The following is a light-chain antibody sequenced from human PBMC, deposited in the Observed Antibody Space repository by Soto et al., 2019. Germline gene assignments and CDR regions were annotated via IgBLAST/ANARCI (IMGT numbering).Light chain of an antibody. J-gene: IGLJ2*01. CDR1: HSNIGANT. V-gene: IGLV1-44*01. CDR2: TND. Sequence: QSVLSQPPSASGTPGQRVSLSCSGSHSNIGANTVNWYQHVPGAAPTLLIYTNDQRPSGVAGRFSGSKSGTSASLAISGPQSDDEGHYYCAAWDDSLNGLIFGGGTKLTVL. CDR3: AAWDDSLNGLI.